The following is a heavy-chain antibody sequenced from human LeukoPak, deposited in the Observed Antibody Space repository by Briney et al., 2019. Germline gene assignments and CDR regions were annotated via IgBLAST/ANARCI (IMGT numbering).Heavy chain of an antibody. Sequence: PGGSLRLSCAASGFTFSSYGMHWVRQAPGKGLEWVAVIWYDGSNKYYADPVKGRFTISRDNSKNTLYVQMNSLRAEDTAVYYCAKGSYYYDSSGSSFEYWGQGTLVTVSS. CDR3: AKGSYYYDSSGSSFEY. V-gene: IGHV3-33*06. J-gene: IGHJ4*02. D-gene: IGHD3-22*01. CDR1: GFTFSSYG. CDR2: IWYDGSNK.